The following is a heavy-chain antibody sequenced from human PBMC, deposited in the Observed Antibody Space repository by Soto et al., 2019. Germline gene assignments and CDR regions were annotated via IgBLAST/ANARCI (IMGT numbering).Heavy chain of an antibody. CDR1: GGTFSSYA. J-gene: IGHJ5*02. V-gene: IGHV1-69*13. CDR3: ARSLYSSSPINWFDP. D-gene: IGHD6-6*01. CDR2: IIPIFGTA. Sequence: SVKVSCKASGGTFSSYAISWVRQAPGQGLEWMGGIIPIFGTANYAQKFQGRVTITADESTSTAYMELSSLRSEDTAVYYCARSLYSSSPINWFDPWGQGTLVTVSS.